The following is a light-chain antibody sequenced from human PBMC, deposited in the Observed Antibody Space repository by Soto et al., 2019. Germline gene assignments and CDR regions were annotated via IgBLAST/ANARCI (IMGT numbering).Light chain of an antibody. V-gene: IGKV3-20*01. J-gene: IGKJ4*01. CDR2: GVS. Sequence: EIVLTQSPGTLSLSPGERATLSCRASQSVSSSYLAWYQQKPGQAPRLLIYGVSTRTTGIPARFSGSESGTEFTLTISSLEPEDFALFYCQQYGNSPLTFGGGTTGDIK. CDR1: QSVSSSY. CDR3: QQYGNSPLT.